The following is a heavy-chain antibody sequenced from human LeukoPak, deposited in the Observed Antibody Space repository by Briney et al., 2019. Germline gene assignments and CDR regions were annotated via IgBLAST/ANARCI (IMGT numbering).Heavy chain of an antibody. V-gene: IGHV4-61*01. J-gene: IGHJ3*02. D-gene: IGHD2-2*01. CDR1: GGSISSGSYY. CDR2: IYYSGST. CDR3: ARVEVVHRAFDI. Sequence: SETLSLTCTVSGGSISSGSYYWSWIRQPPGKGLEWIGYIYYSGSTNYNPSLKSRVTISVDTSKNQFSLKLSSVTAADTAVYYCARVEVVHRAFDIWGQGTMVTVSS.